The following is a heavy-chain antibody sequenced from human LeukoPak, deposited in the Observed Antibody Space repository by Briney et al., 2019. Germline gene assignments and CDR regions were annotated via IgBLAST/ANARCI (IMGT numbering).Heavy chain of an antibody. J-gene: IGHJ4*02. CDR1: GGTFSNYA. CDR3: AREGRRITMVRGVNYFDY. CDR2: IIPIFGTA. Sequence: GASVKVSCKASGGTFSNYAISWVRQAPGQGLEWMGRIIPIFGTANYAQKFQGRVTITTDESTSTAYMELSSLRSEDTAVYYCAREGRRITMVRGVNYFDYWGQGTLVTVSS. V-gene: IGHV1-69*05. D-gene: IGHD3-10*01.